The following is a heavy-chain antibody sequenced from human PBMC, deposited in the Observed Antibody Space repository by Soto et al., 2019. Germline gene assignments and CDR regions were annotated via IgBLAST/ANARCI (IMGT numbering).Heavy chain of an antibody. Sequence: QVQLQESGPGLVKPSETLSLTCTVSGGSISSGNYYWSWIRQSPGKVLEWIGYFYSTGSSYYNPSRRSRVSMSVDTSKNQFSLNLSSVTAAETAVYFCARDGIQLWLSRRDRFDPWGQGTLATVSS. V-gene: IGHV4-30-4*01. J-gene: IGHJ5*02. CDR3: ARDGIQLWLSRRDRFDP. D-gene: IGHD5-18*01. CDR2: FYSTGSS. CDR1: GGSISSGNYY.